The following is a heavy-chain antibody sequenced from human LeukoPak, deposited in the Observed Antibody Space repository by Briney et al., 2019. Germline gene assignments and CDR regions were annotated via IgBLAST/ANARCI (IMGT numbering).Heavy chain of an antibody. Sequence: SETLSLTCTVSGGSISTTNYYWNWIRQPAGKGLEWIGRIHTSGSTDYNPSLKSRVTISLDTSENQFSLELKSVTAADAAVYYCARTYCDSITCYRFDNWGQGILITVSS. V-gene: IGHV4-61*02. D-gene: IGHD2/OR15-2a*01. CDR2: IHTSGST. J-gene: IGHJ4*02. CDR1: GGSISTTNYY. CDR3: ARTYCDSITCYRFDN.